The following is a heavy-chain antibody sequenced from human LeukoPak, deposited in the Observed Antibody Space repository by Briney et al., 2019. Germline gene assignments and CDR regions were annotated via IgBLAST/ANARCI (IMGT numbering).Heavy chain of an antibody. CDR2: ISTSSSYI. D-gene: IGHD6-19*01. CDR3: ARPSNEGQWLVGQGVDY. Sequence: GGSLRLSCAASGFTFSSYSMNWVRQAPGRGLEWVSSISTSSSYIYYADSVKGRFTISRDNAKNSLYLQMNSLRVEDTAVYYCARPSNEGQWLVGQGVDYWGQGTLVTVSS. J-gene: IGHJ4*02. V-gene: IGHV3-21*01. CDR1: GFTFSSYS.